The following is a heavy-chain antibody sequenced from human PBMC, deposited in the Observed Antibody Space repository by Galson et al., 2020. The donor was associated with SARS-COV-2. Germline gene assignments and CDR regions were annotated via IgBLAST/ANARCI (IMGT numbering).Heavy chain of an antibody. CDR1: GFTFSNYA. CDR3: AKEGDQLGGSTFDL. J-gene: IGHJ3*01. Sequence: GGSLRLSCEASGFTFSNYAMHWVRQAPGKGLEWVAFIAYDGSTIYYTASVKGRFTISRDNSRNTLHLQMSSLRADDTAVYFCAKEGDQLGGSTFDLWGQGTIVTVSS. D-gene: IGHD3-16*01. V-gene: IGHV3-30*02. CDR2: IAYDGSTI.